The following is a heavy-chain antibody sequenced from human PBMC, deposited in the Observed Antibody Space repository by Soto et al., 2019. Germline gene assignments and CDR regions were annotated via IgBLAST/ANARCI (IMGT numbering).Heavy chain of an antibody. CDR1: GFTFSGFG. D-gene: IGHD6-19*01. Sequence: QVQLVESGGGVVQPERSLRLSCATSGFTFSGFGMHWVRQAPGKGLEWVAAISGDGSDKNYLGSVQGRFTISRDNTKNALYLQMNSLRTEDTAVYYCAKGTAVARQHFANWGQGTLVTVSS. V-gene: IGHV3-30*18. J-gene: IGHJ4*02. CDR2: ISGDGSDK. CDR3: AKGTAVARQHFAN.